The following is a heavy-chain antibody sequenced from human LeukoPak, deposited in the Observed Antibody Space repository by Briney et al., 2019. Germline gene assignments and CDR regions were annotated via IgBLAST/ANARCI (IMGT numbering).Heavy chain of an antibody. J-gene: IGHJ6*03. CDR2: INHSGST. CDR3: ARGLGELPYYYYYMDV. CDR1: GGSFSGYY. D-gene: IGHD3-10*01. Sequence: SETLSLTCAVYGGSFSGYYWSWIRQPPGKGLEWIGEINHSGSTNYNPSLKSRVTISVDTSKNQFSLKLSSVTAADTAVYYCARGLGELPYYYYYMDVWGKGTTVTISS. V-gene: IGHV4-34*01.